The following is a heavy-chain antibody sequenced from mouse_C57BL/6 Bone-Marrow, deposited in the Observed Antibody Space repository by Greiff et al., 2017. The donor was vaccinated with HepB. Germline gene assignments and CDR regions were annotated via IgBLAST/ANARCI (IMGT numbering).Heavy chain of an antibody. CDR3: ALVTVVDYYAMDY. CDR2: INPNNGGT. D-gene: IGHD1-1*01. J-gene: IGHJ4*01. CDR1: GYTFTDYY. Sequence: EVQLQQSGPELVKPGASVKISCKASGYTFTDYYMNWVKQSHGKSLEWIGDINPNNGGTSYNQKFKGKATLTVDKSSSTAYMELRSLTSEDSAVYYCALVTVVDYYAMDYWGQGTSVTVSS. V-gene: IGHV1-26*01.